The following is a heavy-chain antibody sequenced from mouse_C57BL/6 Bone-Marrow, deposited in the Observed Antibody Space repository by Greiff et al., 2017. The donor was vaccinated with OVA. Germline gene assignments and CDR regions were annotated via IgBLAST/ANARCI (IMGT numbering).Heavy chain of an antibody. D-gene: IGHD6-1*01. CDR2: ISDGGSYT. V-gene: IGHV5-4*01. J-gene: IGHJ3*01. CDR3: AREGLS. CDR1: GFTFSSYA. Sequence: DVKLVESGGGLVKPGGSLKLSCAASGFTFSSYAMSWVRQTPEKRLEWVATISDGGSYTYYPDNVKGRFTISRDNAKNNLYLQMSHLKSEDTAMYYCAREGLSWGQGTLVTVSA.